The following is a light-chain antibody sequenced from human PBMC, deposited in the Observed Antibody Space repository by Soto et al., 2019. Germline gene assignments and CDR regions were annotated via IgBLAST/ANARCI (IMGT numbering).Light chain of an antibody. CDR3: CSYAGSFVV. J-gene: IGLJ2*01. Sequence: QSVLTQPRSVSGSPGQSVTISCTGTSSDVGGYNYVSWYQQHPGKAPKLMIYDVSKRPSGVPDRFSGSKSDNSASLTISGLRAEDEADYYCCSYAGSFVVFGGGTKVTVL. CDR2: DVS. V-gene: IGLV2-11*01. CDR1: SSDVGGYNY.